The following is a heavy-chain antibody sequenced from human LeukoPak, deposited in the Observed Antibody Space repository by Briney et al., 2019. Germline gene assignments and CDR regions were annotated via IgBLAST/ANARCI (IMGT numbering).Heavy chain of an antibody. Sequence: GGSLRLSCAASGFTFSSYSMNWVRQAPGKGLEWVSSISSSSSYIYYADSVKGRFTISRDNAKNSLYLQMNSLRAEDTAVYYCARDSVEQQLVFGGPPMDYWGQGTLVTVSS. J-gene: IGHJ4*02. CDR2: ISSSSSYI. V-gene: IGHV3-21*01. CDR1: GFTFSSYS. D-gene: IGHD6-13*01. CDR3: ARDSVEQQLVFGGPPMDY.